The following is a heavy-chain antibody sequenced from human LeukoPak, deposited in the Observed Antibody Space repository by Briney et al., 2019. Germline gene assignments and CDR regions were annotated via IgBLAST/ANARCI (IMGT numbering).Heavy chain of an antibody. CDR2: INHNSGGT. CDR1: GYTFTGYY. Sequence: ASVKVSCKASGYTFTGYYMHWVRQAPGQGLEWMGWINHNSGGTNYAQQLHGRVTMTRDTSISTDHMELGRLRSDHTAVYYCARDLAKRGIYGSGSHSLGYWGQGTLVTVSS. J-gene: IGHJ4*02. CDR3: ARDLAKRGIYGSGSHSLGY. D-gene: IGHD3-10*01. V-gene: IGHV1-2*02.